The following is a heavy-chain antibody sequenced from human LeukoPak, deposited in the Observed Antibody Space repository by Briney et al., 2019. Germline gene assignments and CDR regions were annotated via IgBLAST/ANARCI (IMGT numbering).Heavy chain of an antibody. CDR1: GFTVSSNY. Sequence: PGGSLRLSCAASGFTVSSNYMSWVRQAPGKGLEWVSVIYSGGSTYYADSVKGGFTISRDNSRNTLYLQMNSLRAEDTAVYYCASAGNELLWFGELLSGAFDIWGQGTMVTVSS. V-gene: IGHV3-66*01. J-gene: IGHJ3*02. D-gene: IGHD3-10*01. CDR3: ASAGNELLWFGELLSGAFDI. CDR2: IYSGGST.